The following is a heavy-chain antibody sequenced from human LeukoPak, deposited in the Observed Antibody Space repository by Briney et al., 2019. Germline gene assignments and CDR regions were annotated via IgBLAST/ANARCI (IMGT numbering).Heavy chain of an antibody. V-gene: IGHV5-51*01. CDR2: IYPGDSDT. CDR3: ARQYGSGSYYRETDY. D-gene: IGHD3-10*01. J-gene: IGHJ4*02. CDR1: GYSFTSYW. Sequence: GESLKISCKGSGYSFTSYWIGWVRQTPGKGLEWMGIIYPGDSDTRYSPSFQGQVTISADKSISTAYLQWSSLKASDTAMYYCARQYGSGSYYRETDYWGQGTLVTVSS.